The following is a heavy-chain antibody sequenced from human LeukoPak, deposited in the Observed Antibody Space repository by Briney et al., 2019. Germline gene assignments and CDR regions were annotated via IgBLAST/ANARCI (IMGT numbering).Heavy chain of an antibody. V-gene: IGHV3-30*02. D-gene: IGHD3-3*01. J-gene: IGHJ4*02. CDR1: GFTFSSYG. Sequence: GSLKLSCAASGFTFSSYGMHWVRQAPGKGLERVAFIRYDGSNKYYADSVKGRFTISRDNSKNTLYLQMNSLRAEDTAVYYCAKVDDFWSGYWGAGDYWGQGTLVTVSS. CDR3: AKVDDFWSGYWGAGDY. CDR2: IRYDGSNK.